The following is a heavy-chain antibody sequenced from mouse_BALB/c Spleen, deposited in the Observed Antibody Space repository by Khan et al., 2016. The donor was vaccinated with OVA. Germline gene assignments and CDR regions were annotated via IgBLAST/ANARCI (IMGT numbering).Heavy chain of an antibody. D-gene: IGHD2-10*01. J-gene: IGHJ4*01. CDR1: GFSLTNYG. V-gene: IGHV2-6-1*01. CDR2: IWSDGST. CDR3: ARQPYYHYNVMDY. Sequence: QVQLKESGPGLVAPSQSLSITCTISGFSLTNYGIHWVRQPPGKGLEWLVVIWSDGSTTYNSALKSRLTNRKDNSKSQVFLKMNSLQTDDTAMYFCARQPYYHYNVMDYWGQGTSVTVSS.